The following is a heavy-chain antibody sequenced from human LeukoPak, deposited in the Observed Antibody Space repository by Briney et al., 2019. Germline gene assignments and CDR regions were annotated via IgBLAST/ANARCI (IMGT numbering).Heavy chain of an antibody. CDR2: TYYRSKWYY. J-gene: IGHJ6*02. CDR3: SLARSEYHYGMDV. Sequence: SQTLSLTCAISGDSVSSISFAWNWIRQSPSRGLEWLGRTYYRSKWYYEYAVSVKSRINISPDTSKNQFSLQLTYVTPEDTAVYYCSLARSEYHYGMDVWGQGTTVTVSS. V-gene: IGHV6-1*01. CDR1: GDSVSSISFA.